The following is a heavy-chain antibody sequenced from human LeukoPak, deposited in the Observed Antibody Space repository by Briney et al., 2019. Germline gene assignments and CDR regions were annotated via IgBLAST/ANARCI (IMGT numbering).Heavy chain of an antibody. V-gene: IGHV3-23*01. CDR1: GFTFNSYA. CDR3: ARAKTYQWLVAVDY. CDR2: MSGSDAGT. D-gene: IGHD6-19*01. Sequence: PGGSLRLSCIASGFTFNSYAMSWVRQAPGKGLEWVSAMSGSDAGTYYADSVKGRFTISRDNSKNTLYLQMNSLRAEDTAVYYCARAKTYQWLVAVDYWGQGTLVTVSS. J-gene: IGHJ4*02.